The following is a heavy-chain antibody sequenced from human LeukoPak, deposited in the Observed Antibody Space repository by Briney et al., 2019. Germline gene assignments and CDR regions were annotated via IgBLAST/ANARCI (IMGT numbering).Heavy chain of an antibody. D-gene: IGHD2-2*01. V-gene: IGHV3-23*01. J-gene: IGHJ6*04. CDR1: GFAFSSYA. CDR3: AKVGGTSDYYGMDV. Sequence: GGSLRLSCAASGFAFSSYAMSWVRQAPGKGLEWVSAISGSGGSTYYADSVKGRFTISRDNSKNTLYLQMNSLRAEDTAVYYCAKVGGTSDYYGMDVWGKGTTVTVSS. CDR2: ISGSGGST.